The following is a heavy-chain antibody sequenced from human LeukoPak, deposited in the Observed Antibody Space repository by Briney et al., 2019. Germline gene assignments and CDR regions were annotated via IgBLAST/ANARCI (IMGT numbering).Heavy chain of an antibody. CDR3: AKDLRSFTAMVIPYSLGLDY. D-gene: IGHD5-18*01. J-gene: IGHJ4*02. Sequence: GGSLRLSCAASGFTFSSYGMHWVRQAPGKGLEWVAVISYDGSNKYYADSVKGRFTISRDNSKNTLYLQMNSLRAEDTAVYYCAKDLRSFTAMVIPYSLGLDYWGQGTLVTVSS. CDR1: GFTFSSYG. CDR2: ISYDGSNK. V-gene: IGHV3-30*18.